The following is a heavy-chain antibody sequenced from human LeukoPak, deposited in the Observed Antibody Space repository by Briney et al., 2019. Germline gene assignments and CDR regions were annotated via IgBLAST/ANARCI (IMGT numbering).Heavy chain of an antibody. CDR2: IYYGGSA. CDR1: GGSFSGYY. J-gene: IGHJ4*02. V-gene: IGHV4-34*01. CDR3: ARCITMVRGVIRPPDY. D-gene: IGHD3-10*01. Sequence: PSETLSLTCAVYGGSFSGYYWSWIRQSPGKGLEWIGTIYYGGSAYYNPSLKSRLTISVDTSKNQFSLKLSSVTAADTAVYYCARCITMVRGVIRPPDYWGQGTLVTVSS.